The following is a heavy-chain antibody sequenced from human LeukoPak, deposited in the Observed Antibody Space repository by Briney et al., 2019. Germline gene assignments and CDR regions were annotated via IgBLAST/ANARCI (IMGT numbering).Heavy chain of an antibody. CDR3: ARATLSDYYFNY. Sequence: ASVTVSCKASGYTFTSYGISWVRQAPGQGLEWMGIINPSGGSTSYAQKFQGRVTMTRDTSTNTVYMELSSLRSEDTAVYFCARATLSDYYFNYWGQGTLVTVSS. CDR1: GYTFTSYG. J-gene: IGHJ4*02. V-gene: IGHV1-46*01. CDR2: INPSGGST.